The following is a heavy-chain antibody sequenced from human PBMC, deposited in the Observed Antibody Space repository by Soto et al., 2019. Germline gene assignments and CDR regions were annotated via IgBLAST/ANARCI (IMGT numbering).Heavy chain of an antibody. CDR3: ARNPYYDFWSGLLGMDV. CDR2: ISSSSSTI. CDR1: GFTFSSYS. Sequence: PGGSLRLSCAASGFTFSSYSMNWVRQAPGKGLEWVSYISSSSSTIYYADSVKGRFTIPRDNAKNSLYLQMNSLRDEDTAVYYCARNPYYDFWSGLLGMDVWGQGTTVTVSS. V-gene: IGHV3-48*02. J-gene: IGHJ6*02. D-gene: IGHD3-3*01.